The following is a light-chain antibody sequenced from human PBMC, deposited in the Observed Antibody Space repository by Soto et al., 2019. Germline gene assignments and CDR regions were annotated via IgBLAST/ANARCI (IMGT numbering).Light chain of an antibody. CDR2: GAS. V-gene: IGKV3D-15*01. Sequence: TQSPVTLSLSPVDRATLSCRASQSVSSYLAWYRQKPGQPPRLLIYGASTRASDTPARFSGSGSGTEFTLTISSLQSEDFAVYYCQQYNNWRTFGQGTKVDIK. J-gene: IGKJ1*01. CDR1: QSVSSY. CDR3: QQYNNWRT.